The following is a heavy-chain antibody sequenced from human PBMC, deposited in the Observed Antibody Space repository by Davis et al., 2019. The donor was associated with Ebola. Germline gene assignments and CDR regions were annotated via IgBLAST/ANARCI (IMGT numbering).Heavy chain of an antibody. CDR2: SLNDETTQ. CDR3: ARDHFEGSLDY. J-gene: IGHJ4*02. V-gene: IGHV3-33*01. Sequence: PGGSLRLSCAISGLSLAPYGMPWVRQAPGKGLEWVSMSLNDETTQYYGESVRGRFTISRDNSNNMIYLQMNSLRAKDTAVYYCARDHFEGSLDYWGQGTLVTVSS. CDR1: GLSLAPYG. D-gene: IGHD1-26*01.